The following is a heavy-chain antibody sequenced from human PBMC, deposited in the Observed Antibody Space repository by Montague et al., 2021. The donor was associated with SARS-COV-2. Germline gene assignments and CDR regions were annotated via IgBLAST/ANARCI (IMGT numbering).Heavy chain of an antibody. D-gene: IGHD3-16*01. CDR1: GFTFSRNS. Sequence: YLRLSCATSGFTFSRNSMNWVRHAPGKGLEWVSTISSDTLHTFYAESVKGRFTISRDNAKNELYLQMNSLRAEDMAVYYCARGGEIDVWAPFGHWGQGTLVTVSS. CDR2: ISSDTLHT. CDR3: ARGGEIDVWAPFGH. V-gene: IGHV3-21*01. J-gene: IGHJ4*02.